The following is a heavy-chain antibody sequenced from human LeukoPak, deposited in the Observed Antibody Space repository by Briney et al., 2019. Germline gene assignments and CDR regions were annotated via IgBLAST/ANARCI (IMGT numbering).Heavy chain of an antibody. J-gene: IGHJ3*02. V-gene: IGHV4-39*02. CDR3: ARLSTTTYPDSQFAPKGALDI. D-gene: IGHD5-24*01. CDR1: GDSINNWNYY. CDR2: VYHRGTT. Sequence: SETLSLMCTVSGDSINNWNYYWAWIRQPPGKGLEWMGNVYHRGTTDSHPSLKSRLSMSVDTSKNTFFLRLTSLTAADTALYFCARLSTTTYPDSQFAPKGALDIWGPGTMVVVS.